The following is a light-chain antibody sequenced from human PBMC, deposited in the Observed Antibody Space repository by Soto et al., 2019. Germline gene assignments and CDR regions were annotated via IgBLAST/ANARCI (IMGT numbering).Light chain of an antibody. Sequence: DIQLTQSPSFLSASVGDRVTITCRASHGISSYLAWYQQKPGKAPKLLIYAASTLQSGVPSRFSGSGSGTEFTLTISSLQPEDFATYYCQQLNNYAITCGQGTRLEIK. CDR3: QQLNNYAIT. CDR1: HGISSY. CDR2: AAS. J-gene: IGKJ5*01. V-gene: IGKV1-9*01.